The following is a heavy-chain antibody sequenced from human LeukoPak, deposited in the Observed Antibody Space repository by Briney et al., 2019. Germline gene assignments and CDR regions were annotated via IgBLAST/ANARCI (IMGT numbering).Heavy chain of an antibody. CDR2: IKRTADGGTT. CDR1: GLTFSNAW. V-gene: IGHV3-15*01. CDR3: TTNDAFDI. J-gene: IGHJ3*02. Sequence: GGSLRLSCAASGLTFSNAWMNWVRQAPGKGLEWVGRIKRTADGGTTDYAAPVKGRLTISRDDSKNTVYLQMNSLKIEDTAVYYCTTNDAFDIWGQGTMVTVSS.